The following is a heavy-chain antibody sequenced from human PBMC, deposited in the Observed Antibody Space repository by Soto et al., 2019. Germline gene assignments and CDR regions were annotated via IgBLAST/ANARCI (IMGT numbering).Heavy chain of an antibody. Sequence: PGGSLRLSCAASGFTFNKAWMTWVRQAPGKGLEWVGRIKSKTNGGTTDYAAPVKGRFIISRDDSKNTLYLQMDSLKTEDTAMYYCTVPEGFGELIDYWGQGTLVTVSS. CDR3: TVPEGFGELIDY. CDR2: IKSKTNGGTT. J-gene: IGHJ4*02. D-gene: IGHD3-10*01. CDR1: GFTFNKAW. V-gene: IGHV3-15*01.